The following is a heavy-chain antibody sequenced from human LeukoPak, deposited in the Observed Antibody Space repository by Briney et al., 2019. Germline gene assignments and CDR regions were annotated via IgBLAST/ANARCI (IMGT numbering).Heavy chain of an antibody. CDR1: GFTFSDYY. Sequence: GGSLRLSCAASGFTFSDYYMSWIRQAPGKGLEWVSYISSSGSTIYYADSVKGRFTISRDNAKNSLYLQMNSLRAEDTAVYYCARFGTVTTNYYYGMDVWGQGTTVTVSS. CDR3: ARFGTVTTNYYYGMDV. CDR2: ISSSGSTI. V-gene: IGHV3-11*04. D-gene: IGHD4-17*01. J-gene: IGHJ6*02.